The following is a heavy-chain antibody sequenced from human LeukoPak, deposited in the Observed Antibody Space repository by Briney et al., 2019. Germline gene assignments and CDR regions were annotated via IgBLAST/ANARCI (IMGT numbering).Heavy chain of an antibody. Sequence: ASVTVSFKSSGYTFTSYGISWVRQAPGQGLEWMGWISAYNGNTNYAQKLQGRVTMTTDTSTSTAYMELRSLRSDDTAVYYCARATGLAGRRLVKWSTPSDYWGQGTLVTVSS. CDR1: GYTFTSYG. CDR2: ISAYNGNT. V-gene: IGHV1-18*04. D-gene: IGHD3-9*01. J-gene: IGHJ4*02. CDR3: ARATGLAGRRLVKWSTPSDY.